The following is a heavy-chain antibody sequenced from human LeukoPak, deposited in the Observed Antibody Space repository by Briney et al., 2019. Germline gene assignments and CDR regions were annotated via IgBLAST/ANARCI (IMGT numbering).Heavy chain of an antibody. J-gene: IGHJ4*02. Sequence: GRSLRLSCAASGFTFSSYAMHWVRQAPGKGLEWVAVISYDGSNKYYADSVKGRFTISRDNSKNTLYLQMNSLRAEDTAVYYCARTSVAGVAFDYWGQGTLVTVSS. D-gene: IGHD6-19*01. CDR2: ISYDGSNK. V-gene: IGHV3-30*04. CDR3: ARTSVAGVAFDY. CDR1: GFTFSSYA.